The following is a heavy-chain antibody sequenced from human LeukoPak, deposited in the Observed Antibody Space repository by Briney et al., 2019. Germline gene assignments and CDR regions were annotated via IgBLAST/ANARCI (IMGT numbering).Heavy chain of an antibody. CDR1: GGTFSSYA. J-gene: IGHJ4*02. V-gene: IGHV1-69*05. CDR3: ATKFVGATTLDY. Sequence: ASVKVSCKASGGTFSSYAIRWVRQAPGQGLEWVGRIIPIFGTANYAQKFQGRVTITTDESTSTAYMELSSLRSEDTAVYYCATKFVGATTLDYWGQGTLVTVSS. D-gene: IGHD1-26*01. CDR2: IIPIFGTA.